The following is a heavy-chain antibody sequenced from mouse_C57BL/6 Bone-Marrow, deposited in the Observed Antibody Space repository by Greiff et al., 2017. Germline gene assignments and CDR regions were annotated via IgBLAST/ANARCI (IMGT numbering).Heavy chain of an antibody. Sequence: EVQLQQSGPELVKPGASVKMSCKASGYTFTDYNMHWVKPSHGKSLEWIGYINPNNGGTSYNQKFKGKATLTVHKSSSTAYMELRSLTSEDSAVYDCANDLLWLRLYYYAMDYWGQGTSVTVSS. CDR1: GYTFTDYN. V-gene: IGHV1-22*01. CDR3: ANDLLWLRLYYYAMDY. D-gene: IGHD2-2*01. CDR2: INPNNGGT. J-gene: IGHJ4*01.